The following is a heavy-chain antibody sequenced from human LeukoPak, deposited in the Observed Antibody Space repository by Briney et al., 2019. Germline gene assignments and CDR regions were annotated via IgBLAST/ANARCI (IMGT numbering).Heavy chain of an antibody. Sequence: PGGSLRLSCAASGXTFSSYGMHWVRQAPGKGLEWVAVISYDGSNKYYADSVKGRFTISRDNSKNTLYLQMNSLRAEDTAVYYCAKAGLPATVVEGGFDYWGQGTLVTVSS. CDR1: GXTFSSYG. CDR2: ISYDGSNK. CDR3: AKAGLPATVVEGGFDY. D-gene: IGHD4-17*01. V-gene: IGHV3-30*18. J-gene: IGHJ4*02.